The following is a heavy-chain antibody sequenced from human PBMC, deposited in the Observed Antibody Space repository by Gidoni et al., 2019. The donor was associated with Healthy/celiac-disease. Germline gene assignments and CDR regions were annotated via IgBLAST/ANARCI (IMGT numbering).Heavy chain of an antibody. J-gene: IGHJ5*02. CDR1: GGSFSGYY. D-gene: IGHD4-17*01. CDR2: INHSGST. CDR3: ARDAGGTVTTKKTEQRGSWFDP. V-gene: IGHV4-34*01. Sequence: QVQLQQWGAGLLKPSETLSLTCAVYGGSFSGYYWSWIRQPPGKGLEWIGEINHSGSTNYNPSLKSRVTISVDTSKNQFSLKLSSVTAADTAVYYCARDAGGTVTTKKTEQRGSWFDPWGQGTLVTVSS.